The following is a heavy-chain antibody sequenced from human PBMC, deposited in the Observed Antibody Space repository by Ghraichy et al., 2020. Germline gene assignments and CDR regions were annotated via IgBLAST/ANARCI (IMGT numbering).Heavy chain of an antibody. V-gene: IGHV4-59*01. D-gene: IGHD5-12*01. CDR1: GGSISSYY. CDR2: IYYTGST. J-gene: IGHJ4*02. CDR3: AKFYSGYGS. Sequence: SETLSLTCTASGGSISSYYWSWIRQPPGKGLEWIGNIYYTGSTNYNPSLKSRVTISVDTSKNQFFLRLSSVTAADTAVYYCAKFYSGYGSWGQGTLVTVSS.